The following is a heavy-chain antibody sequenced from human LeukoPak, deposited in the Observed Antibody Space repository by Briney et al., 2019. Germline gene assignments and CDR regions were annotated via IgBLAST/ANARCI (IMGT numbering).Heavy chain of an antibody. CDR2: INPSGGST. Sequence: ASVKVSCKASGYSFASYSLHWVRQAPGQGLEWMGVINPSGGSTTYAQKFQGRVSLTRDMSTSTGQMELSSLTSEDTAVYFCARDTGLAARYVSWGQGTLVTVS. V-gene: IGHV1-46*01. CDR1: GYSFASYS. J-gene: IGHJ5*02. D-gene: IGHD6-6*01. CDR3: ARDTGLAARYVS.